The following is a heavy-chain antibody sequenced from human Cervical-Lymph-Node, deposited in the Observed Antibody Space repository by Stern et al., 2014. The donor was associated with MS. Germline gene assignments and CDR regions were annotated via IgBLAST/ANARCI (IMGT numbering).Heavy chain of an antibody. J-gene: IGHJ4*02. CDR2: IYPGDSET. CDR1: GYRFTNNW. Sequence: VQLVQSGAEVKRPGESLRISCEVSGYRFTNNWIGWVRQMPGNGLEWMGIIYPGDSETRYSPSFQGQVTILVDKSKTTTYLQWSSLKASGTAIYYCARRGHGYMGIDYWGQGTLVTVSS. D-gene: IGHD5-24*01. CDR3: ARRGHGYMGIDY. V-gene: IGHV5-51*03.